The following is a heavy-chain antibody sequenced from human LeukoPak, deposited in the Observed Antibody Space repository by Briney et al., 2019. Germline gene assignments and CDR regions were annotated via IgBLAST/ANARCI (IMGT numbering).Heavy chain of an antibody. V-gene: IGHV3-21*01. Sequence: PGGSLRLSCAASGFTFSSYAMSWVRQAPGKGLEWVSSITSSSNYIYYADSVKGRFTISRDNAKNSLYLQMNSLRAEDTAVYYCAREVFGGKGYWGQGTLVTVSS. J-gene: IGHJ4*02. CDR3: AREVFGGKGY. CDR2: ITSSSNYI. D-gene: IGHD2-15*01. CDR1: GFTFSSYA.